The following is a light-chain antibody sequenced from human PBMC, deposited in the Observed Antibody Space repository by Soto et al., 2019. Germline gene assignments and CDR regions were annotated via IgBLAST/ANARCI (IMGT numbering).Light chain of an antibody. CDR3: QQLNSYPHT. V-gene: IGKV1D-8*03. CDR1: RRISSY. J-gene: IGKJ5*01. Sequence: VIWMTQSPSLLSASTGDRVAIGCRMSRRISSYLAWYQQKPGKAPELLIYAASTLQSGVPSRFSGSGSGTEFTLTISSLQPEDFATYYCQQLNSYPHTFGQGTRLEIK. CDR2: AAS.